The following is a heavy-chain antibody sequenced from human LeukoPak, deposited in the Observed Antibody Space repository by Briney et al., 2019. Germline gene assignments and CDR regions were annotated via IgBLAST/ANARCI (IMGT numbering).Heavy chain of an antibody. CDR1: GFTFSSYW. J-gene: IGHJ5*02. D-gene: IGHD5-18*01. V-gene: IGHV3-7*01. CDR2: IKQDGSEK. CDR3: ARNVDTAMVTLYNWFDP. Sequence: GGSLRLSCAASGFTFSSYWMSWVRQAPGKGLEWVANIKQDGSEKYYVDSVKGRFTISRDNAKISLYLQMNSLRAEDTAVYYCARNVDTAMVTLYNWFDPWGQGTLVTVSS.